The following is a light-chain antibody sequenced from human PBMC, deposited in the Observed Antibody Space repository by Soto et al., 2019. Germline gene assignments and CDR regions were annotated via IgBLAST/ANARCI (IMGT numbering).Light chain of an antibody. J-gene: IGLJ2*01. CDR2: DVS. CDR3: SSYTSSSTVV. V-gene: IGLV2-14*01. CDR1: SSDVGGYNY. Sequence: QSALTQPASVSGSPEQSITISCTGTSSDVGGYNYVSWYQQHPGKAPKLMIYDVSNRPSGVSYRFSGSKSGNTASLTISGLQADDEADYYCSSYTSSSTVVFGGGTKLTVL.